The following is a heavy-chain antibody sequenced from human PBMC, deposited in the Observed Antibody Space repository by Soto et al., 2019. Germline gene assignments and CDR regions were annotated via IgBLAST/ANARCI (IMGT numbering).Heavy chain of an antibody. J-gene: IGHJ6*02. Sequence: QITLNESGPTLVPPTQPLTLTCTISGFSLSTSGVGVARIRQPPGKPLERLAFIFWNDDKRSSTSLQSRLTITKDTSKKQVVLTITIRDPVDTPTYCCANLDGYCTRTTCYGTNDGIDVWGQRTTVSVSS. CDR1: GFSLSTSGVG. CDR3: ANLDGYCTRTTCYGTNDGIDV. D-gene: IGHD2-2*03. CDR2: IFWNDDK. V-gene: IGHV2-5*01.